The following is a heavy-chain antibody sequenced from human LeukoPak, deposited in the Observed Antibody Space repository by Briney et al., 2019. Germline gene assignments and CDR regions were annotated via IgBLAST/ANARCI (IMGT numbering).Heavy chain of an antibody. CDR3: ARRQIVVVPAAMDYYYYMDV. CDR2: ISSSSSTI. D-gene: IGHD2-2*01. V-gene: IGHV3-48*01. J-gene: IGHJ6*03. Sequence: GGSLRLSCAASGFTFSSYSMNWVRKAPGKGLEWVSYISSSSSTIYYADSVKGRFTISRDNAKNPLYLQMNSLRAEDTAVYYCARRQIVVVPAAMDYYYYMDVWGKGTTVTVSS. CDR1: GFTFSSYS.